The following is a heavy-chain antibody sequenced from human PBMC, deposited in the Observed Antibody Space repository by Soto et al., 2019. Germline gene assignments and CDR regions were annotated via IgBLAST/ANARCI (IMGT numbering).Heavy chain of an antibody. CDR3: AKYIAQYYDILTGYENPQFDX. J-gene: IGHJ4*02. V-gene: IGHV3-23*01. CDR1: GFTFSSYS. D-gene: IGHD3-9*01. CDR2: ISVSGGST. Sequence: RRLSCAASGFTFSSYSMSCVRQAPGKGLEWVSAISVSGGSTYYADSVKVRFTISRDNSKNTLYLQMNSLRAEDTAVYYCAKYIAQYYDILTGYENPQFDXWGQGTMVTVSX.